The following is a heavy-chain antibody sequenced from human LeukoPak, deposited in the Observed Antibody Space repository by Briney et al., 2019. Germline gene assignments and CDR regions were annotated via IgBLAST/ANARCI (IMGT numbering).Heavy chain of an antibody. CDR1: GFTFSSYA. V-gene: IGHV3-23*01. CDR2: VSGSGANT. Sequence: PGGSLRLSCAAPGFTFSSYAMSWVRQAPGKGLEWVSAVSGSGANTYYADSVKGRFTISRDNSKNTLYLQMNSLRAEDTAVYYCAKDVDYGDSEYYFDYWGQGTLVTVSS. CDR3: AKDVDYGDSEYYFDY. J-gene: IGHJ4*02. D-gene: IGHD4-17*01.